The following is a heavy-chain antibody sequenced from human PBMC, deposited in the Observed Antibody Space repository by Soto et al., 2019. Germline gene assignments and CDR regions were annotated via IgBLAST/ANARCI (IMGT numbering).Heavy chain of an antibody. V-gene: IGHV3-23*01. Sequence: EGSLRLSCAASGFTFSSYAMSWVRQAPGKGLEWVSAISGSGGSTYYADSVKGRFTISRDNSKNTLYLQMNSLRAEDTAGYYCAKDRGDYYDSSVYSDWGQGSLDTFSS. CDR3: AKDRGDYYDSSVYSD. CDR2: ISGSGGST. J-gene: IGHJ4*02. D-gene: IGHD3-22*01. CDR1: GFTFSSYA.